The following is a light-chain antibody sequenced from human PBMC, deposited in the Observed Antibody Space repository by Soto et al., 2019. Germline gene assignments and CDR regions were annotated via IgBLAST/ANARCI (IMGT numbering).Light chain of an antibody. CDR2: GAS. V-gene: IGKV3-20*01. J-gene: IGKJ1*01. Sequence: IVLTQSPGTLSLSPGERATLSCRASQRVTSNSLAWYQQKPGQAPRLLIYGASSGATGIPDRFSGSGSGTDFTLTISRLEPEDFAVYYCHLYGSSPQTFGRGTKVEIK. CDR3: HLYGSSPQT. CDR1: QRVTSNS.